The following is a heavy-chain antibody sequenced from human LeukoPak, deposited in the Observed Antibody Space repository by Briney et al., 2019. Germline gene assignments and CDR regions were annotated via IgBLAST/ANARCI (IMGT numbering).Heavy chain of an antibody. J-gene: IGHJ4*02. Sequence: GGSLRLSCAASGFTFSSYWTSWVRQAPGKGLEWVANIKQDGSEKYYVDSVKGRFTISRDNAKNSLYLQMNSLRAEDTAVYYCARDGYTPGGNDYWGQGTLVTVSS. CDR1: GFTFSSYW. CDR2: IKQDGSEK. D-gene: IGHD2-2*02. V-gene: IGHV3-7*01. CDR3: ARDGYTPGGNDY.